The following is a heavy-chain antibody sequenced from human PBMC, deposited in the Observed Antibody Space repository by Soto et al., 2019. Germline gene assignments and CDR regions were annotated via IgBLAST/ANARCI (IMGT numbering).Heavy chain of an antibody. CDR1: GFTFSDYY. Sequence: PGGSLRLSCAASGFTFSDYYMTWIRQAPGKGLEWVSYISSSGNSIYYADSVRGRFTVSRDNAKNSLFLQMNSLRAEDTAVYYCARRAAAGRSFYYWGLGTLVTVSS. D-gene: IGHD6-13*01. V-gene: IGHV3-11*01. CDR3: ARRAAAGRSFYY. J-gene: IGHJ4*02. CDR2: ISSSGNSI.